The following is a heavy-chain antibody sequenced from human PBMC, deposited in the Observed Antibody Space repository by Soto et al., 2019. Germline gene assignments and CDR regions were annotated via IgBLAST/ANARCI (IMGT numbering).Heavy chain of an antibody. V-gene: IGHV3-30*03. CDR3: ATGLLWFGELFAQDAFDI. CDR2: ISYDGSNK. J-gene: IGHJ3*02. CDR1: GFTFSSYG. D-gene: IGHD3-10*01. Sequence: GGSLRLSCAASGFTFSSYGMHWVRQAPGKGLEWVAVISYDGSNKYYADSVKGRFTISRDNSKNTLYLQMNSLRAEDTAVYYCATGLLWFGELFAQDAFDIWGQGAMVTVSS.